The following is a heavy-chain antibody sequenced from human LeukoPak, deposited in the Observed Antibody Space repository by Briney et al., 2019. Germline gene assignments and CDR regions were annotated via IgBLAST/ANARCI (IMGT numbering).Heavy chain of an antibody. J-gene: IGHJ3*02. CDR1: GFTFSSYE. CDR3: ARDRSGYDFDAFDI. Sequence: PGGSLRLSCAASGFTFSSYEMNWVRQAPGKGLEWVSYISSSGSTIYYADSVKGRFTISRDNAKNSLYLQMNSLRAEGTAVYYCARDRSGYDFDAFDIWGQGTMVTVSS. CDR2: ISSSGSTI. V-gene: IGHV3-48*03. D-gene: IGHD5-12*01.